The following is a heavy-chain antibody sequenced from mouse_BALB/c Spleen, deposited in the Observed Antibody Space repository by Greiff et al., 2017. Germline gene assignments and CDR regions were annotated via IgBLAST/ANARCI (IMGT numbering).Heavy chain of an antibody. CDR3: ARREAYYGNYYAMDY. J-gene: IGHJ4*01. D-gene: IGHD2-10*01. Sequence: VKLLQSGAELMKPGASVKISCKATGYTFSSYWIEWVKQRPGHGLEWIGEILPGSGSTNYNEKFKGKATFTADTSSNTAYMQLSSLTSEDSAVYYCARREAYYGNYYAMDYWGQGTSVTVSS. V-gene: IGHV1-9*01. CDR2: ILPGSGST. CDR1: GYTFSSYW.